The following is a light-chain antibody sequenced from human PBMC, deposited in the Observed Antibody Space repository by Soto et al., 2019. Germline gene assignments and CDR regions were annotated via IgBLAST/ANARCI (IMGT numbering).Light chain of an antibody. Sequence: QSVLTQPASVSGSPGQSLTISCSGVSSDFGGYSYVSWYQLHPGKAPKLMIYEVNKRPSGVSNRFSGSKSANMASLTISGLQGEDEAVYFCSSYTSSSTLVFGGGTKLTVL. CDR2: EVN. V-gene: IGLV2-14*01. CDR1: SSDFGGYSY. J-gene: IGLJ2*01. CDR3: SSYTSSSTLV.